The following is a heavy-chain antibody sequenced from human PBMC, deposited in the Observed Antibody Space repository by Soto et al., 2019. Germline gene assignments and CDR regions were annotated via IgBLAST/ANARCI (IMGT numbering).Heavy chain of an antibody. CDR1: GFTYSSYA. Sequence: PGGSLRLSCAASGFTYSSYAMSWVHQAPGKGLEWVSAISGSGGSTYYADSVKGRFTISRDNSKNTLYLQMNSLRAADTAMYYCARRSHGFNWVDPWGQGTLVTVSS. J-gene: IGHJ5*02. V-gene: IGHV3-23*01. CDR2: ISGSGGST. CDR3: ARRSHGFNWVDP. D-gene: IGHD5-12*01.